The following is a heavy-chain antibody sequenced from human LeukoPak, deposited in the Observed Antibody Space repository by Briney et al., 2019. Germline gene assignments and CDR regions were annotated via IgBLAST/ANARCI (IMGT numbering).Heavy chain of an antibody. CDR1: GGTFSSYA. V-gene: IGHV1-69*04. CDR2: IIPIFGIA. D-gene: IGHD3-3*01. CDR3: AKDRYDFWSTYSSNPFDY. J-gene: IGHJ4*02. Sequence: GASVKVSCKASGGTFSSYAISWVRQAPGQGLEWMGRIIPIFGIANYAQKFQGRVTITADKSTSTAYMELSSLRAEDTAVYYCAKDRYDFWSTYSSNPFDYWGQGTLVTVSS.